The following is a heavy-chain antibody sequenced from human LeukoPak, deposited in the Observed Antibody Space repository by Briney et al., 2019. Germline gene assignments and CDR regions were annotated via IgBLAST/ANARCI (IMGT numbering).Heavy chain of an antibody. V-gene: IGHV3-48*01. CDR3: ARDRHYDSSGSSFFDY. J-gene: IGHJ4*02. D-gene: IGHD3-22*01. Sequence: PGGSLRLSCAASGFTFGSYGMNWVRQAPGKGLEWVSYISSSSSTIYYADSVKGRFTISRDNAKNSLYLQMNSLRAEDTAVYYCARDRHYDSSGSSFFDYWGQGTLVTVSS. CDR1: GFTFGSYG. CDR2: ISSSSSTI.